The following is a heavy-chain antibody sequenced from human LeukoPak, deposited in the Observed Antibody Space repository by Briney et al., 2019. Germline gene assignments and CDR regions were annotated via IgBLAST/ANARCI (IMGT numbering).Heavy chain of an antibody. V-gene: IGHV4-31*03. CDR1: GGSIISGGYL. CDR3: AAFDSATYDAFDI. D-gene: IGHD3-22*01. CDR2: IYYSGST. J-gene: IGHJ3*02. Sequence: SQTLSLTCTVSGGSIISGGYLWSRIRQHPGKGLEWIGYIYYSGSTHYNSSLESRVTISVDTSKKQLSLKLSSVTAADTAVYYCAAFDSATYDAFDIWGQGTMVTVSS.